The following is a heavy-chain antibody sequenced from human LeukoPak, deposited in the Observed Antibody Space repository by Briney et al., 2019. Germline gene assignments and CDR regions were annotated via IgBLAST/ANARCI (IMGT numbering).Heavy chain of an antibody. CDR2: ISSSGSP. CDR3: ARSLFGGVVVYDY. CDR1: GDSISNYY. Sequence: SETLSLTCTVSGDSISNYYWNWIRQPAGKRLEWIGRISSSGSPNYNPSLKSRITMSLDTSKNQFYLKLNSVTAADTAVYSCARSLFGGVVVYDYWGLGTLVTVSS. J-gene: IGHJ4*02. D-gene: IGHD3-16*02. V-gene: IGHV4-4*07.